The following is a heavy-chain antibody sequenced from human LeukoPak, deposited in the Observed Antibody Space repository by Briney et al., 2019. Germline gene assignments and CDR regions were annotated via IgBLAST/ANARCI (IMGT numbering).Heavy chain of an antibody. D-gene: IGHD3-10*02. CDR3: AELGITMIGGV. CDR2: TSSSDAGT. V-gene: IGHV3-23*01. J-gene: IGHJ6*04. Sequence: GGSLRLSCAASGFTLNNYAMSWVRQAPGKGLEWVSATSSSDAGTYHADSVRGRFTISRDNSKDTLYLQMNSLRAEDTAVYYCAELGITMIGGVWGKGTTVTISS. CDR1: GFTLNNYA.